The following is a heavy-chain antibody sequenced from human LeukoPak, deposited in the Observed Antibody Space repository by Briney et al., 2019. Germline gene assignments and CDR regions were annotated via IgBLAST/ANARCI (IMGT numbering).Heavy chain of an antibody. Sequence: KSSETLSLTCTVSGGSMSSHYWSWIRQPAGKGLEWIGRIYIDGSSNYNPSLKSRVAMSVDTSKNQFSLKLTSVTAAATAMYYCARGMTAFDPWGQGTLVTVSS. J-gene: IGHJ5*02. CDR2: IYIDGSS. CDR1: GGSMSSHY. D-gene: IGHD2-8*01. CDR3: ARGMTAFDP. V-gene: IGHV4-4*07.